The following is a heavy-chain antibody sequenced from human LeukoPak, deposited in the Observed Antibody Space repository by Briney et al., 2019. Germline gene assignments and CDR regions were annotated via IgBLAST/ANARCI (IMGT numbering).Heavy chain of an antibody. CDR1: GFTFSNYD. CDR2: ISGSGGST. CDR3: ATQGRSATLGI. J-gene: IGHJ4*02. Sequence: GGSLRLSCAVSGFTFSNYDMNWVRQAPEKGLEWVSTISGSGGSTYYADSVKGRFTISRDNAKNSLYLQMNSLRAEDTAVYYCATQGRSATLGIWGQGTLVTVSS. D-gene: IGHD3-3*01. V-gene: IGHV3-23*01.